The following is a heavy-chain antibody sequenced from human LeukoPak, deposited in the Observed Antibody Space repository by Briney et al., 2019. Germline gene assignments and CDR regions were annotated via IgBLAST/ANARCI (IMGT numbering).Heavy chain of an antibody. V-gene: IGHV4-61*02. CDR2: IYTSGST. CDR1: GGSISSGSYY. J-gene: IGHJ3*02. CDR3: ARRPVRSGAFDI. D-gene: IGHD1-26*01. Sequence: SQTLSLTCTVSGGSISSGSYYWSWIRQPAGTGLEWIGRIYTSGSTTYNPSLKSRVTISVDTSKNQFSLKLSSVTAADTAVYYCARRPVRSGAFDIWGQGTMVTVSS.